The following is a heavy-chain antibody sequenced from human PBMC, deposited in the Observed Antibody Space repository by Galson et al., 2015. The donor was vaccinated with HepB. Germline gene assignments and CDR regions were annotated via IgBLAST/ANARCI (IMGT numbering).Heavy chain of an antibody. CDR1: GFTFSSYA. D-gene: IGHD6-13*01. CDR2: ISYDGSNK. J-gene: IGHJ6*02. V-gene: IGHV3-30-3*01. Sequence: SLRLSCAASGFTFSSYAMHWVRQAPGKGLEWVAVISYDGSNKYYADSVKGRFTISRDNSKNTLYLQMNSLRAEDTAVYYCARVGDSSSWYRLIDYYYGMDVWGQGTTVTVSS. CDR3: ARVGDSSSWYRLIDYYYGMDV.